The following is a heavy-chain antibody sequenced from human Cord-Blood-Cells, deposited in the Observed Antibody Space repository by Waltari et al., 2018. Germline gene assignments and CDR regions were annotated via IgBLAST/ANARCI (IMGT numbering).Heavy chain of an antibody. CDR1: GGSFSGYY. V-gene: IGHV4-34*01. CDR2: INHSGST. Sequence: QVQLQQWGAGLLKPSETLSLTCAVYGGSFSGYYWSWIRQPPGKGLGWIGEINHSGSTNYNPSLKSRVTISVDTSKNQFSLKLSSVTAADTAVYYCARVRDSGSYYYLYYFDYWGQGTLVTVSS. D-gene: IGHD1-26*01. J-gene: IGHJ4*02. CDR3: ARVRDSGSYYYLYYFDY.